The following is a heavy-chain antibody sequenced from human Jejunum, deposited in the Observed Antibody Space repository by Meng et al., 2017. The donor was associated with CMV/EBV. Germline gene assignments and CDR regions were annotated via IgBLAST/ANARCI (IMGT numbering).Heavy chain of an antibody. CDR2: IYWDDDK. Sequence: FPIATSGVGVGWIRQAPGKALEWPVFIYWDDDKRYSPSLKNRLTITKDTTQNEVVLTMTDMDPADTATYYCAHRMAYSSSWNSGWFDSWGQGTLVTVSS. CDR1: FPIATSGVG. J-gene: IGHJ5*01. V-gene: IGHV2-5*02. D-gene: IGHD6-13*01. CDR3: AHRMAYSSSWNSGWFDS.